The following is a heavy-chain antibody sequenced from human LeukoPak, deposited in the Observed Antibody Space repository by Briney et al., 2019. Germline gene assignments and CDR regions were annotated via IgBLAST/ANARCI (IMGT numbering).Heavy chain of an antibody. V-gene: IGHV7-4-1*02. CDR2: INTNTGNP. CDR3: ARTTVAALDY. Sequence: GASVKVSCKASGYTFTGYYMHWVRQAPGQGLEWMGWINTNTGNPTYAQGFTGRFVFSLDTSVSTAYLQISSLKAEDTAVYYCARTTVAALDYWGQGTLVTVSS. D-gene: IGHD4-23*01. J-gene: IGHJ4*02. CDR1: GYTFTGYY.